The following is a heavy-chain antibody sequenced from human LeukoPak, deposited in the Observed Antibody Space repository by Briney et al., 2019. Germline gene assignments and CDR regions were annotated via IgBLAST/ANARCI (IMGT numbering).Heavy chain of an antibody. CDR1: GYTFTSYY. CDR2: INPSGGST. Sequence: ASVKVSCKASGYTFTSYYMHWVRQAPGQGLKWMGIINPSGGSTSYAQKFQGRVTMTRDTSTSTVYMELSSLRSEDTAVYYCAREGGDGDYERYYFDYGGQGTLVTVSS. V-gene: IGHV1-46*01. D-gene: IGHD4-17*01. J-gene: IGHJ4*02. CDR3: AREGGDGDYERYYFDY.